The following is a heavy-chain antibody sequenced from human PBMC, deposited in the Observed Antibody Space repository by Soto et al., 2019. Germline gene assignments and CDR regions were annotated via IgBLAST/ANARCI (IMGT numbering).Heavy chain of an antibody. CDR3: ATEPLVGATHGLIDY. Sequence: GASVKVSCKVSGYTLTELSMHWVRQAPGKGLEWMGGFDPEDGETIYAQKFQGRVTMTEDTSTDTAYMELSSLRSEDTAVYYCATEPLVGATHGLIDYWGQGTLVTVSS. CDR1: GYTLTELS. V-gene: IGHV1-24*01. D-gene: IGHD1-26*01. CDR2: FDPEDGET. J-gene: IGHJ4*02.